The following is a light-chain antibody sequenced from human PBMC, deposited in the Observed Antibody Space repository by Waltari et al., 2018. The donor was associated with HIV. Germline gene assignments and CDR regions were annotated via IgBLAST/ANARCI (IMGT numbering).Light chain of an antibody. Sequence: AIQLTQSPSSLSASVGDRVTISCRASQGIGSSLVWYQQKSGNSPKLLIYDASSLESGVPSRFSGSGSGTDFTLTISSLQPKDFATYYCQQFKSYPITFGQGTRLEIK. V-gene: IGKV1-13*02. J-gene: IGKJ5*01. CDR1: QGIGSS. CDR2: DAS. CDR3: QQFKSYPIT.